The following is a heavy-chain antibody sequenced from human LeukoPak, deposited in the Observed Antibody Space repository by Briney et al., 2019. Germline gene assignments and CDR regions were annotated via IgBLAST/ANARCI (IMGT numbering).Heavy chain of an antibody. CDR3: ARVPEWFGELLEHFDY. D-gene: IGHD3-10*01. CDR2: INPNSGGT. Sequence: ASVKVSCKASGYTFTGYYMHWVRQAPGQELEWMGRINPNSGGTNYAQKFQGRVTMTRDTSISTAYMELSRLRSDDTAVYYCARVPEWFGELLEHFDYWGQGTLVTVSS. V-gene: IGHV1-2*06. CDR1: GYTFTGYY. J-gene: IGHJ4*02.